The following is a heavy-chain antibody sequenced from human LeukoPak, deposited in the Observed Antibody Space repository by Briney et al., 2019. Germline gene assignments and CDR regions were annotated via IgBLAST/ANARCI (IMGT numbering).Heavy chain of an antibody. CDR1: GFTFSIYA. CDR2: ISSSGSTI. Sequence: GGSLRLSCAASGFTFSIYAMSWIRQAPGKGLEWVSYISSSGSTIYYADSVKGRFTISRDNAKNSLYLQMNSLRAEDTAVYYCARDPPLSGFDYWGQGTLVTVSS. V-gene: IGHV3-48*03. J-gene: IGHJ4*02. CDR3: ARDPPLSGFDY.